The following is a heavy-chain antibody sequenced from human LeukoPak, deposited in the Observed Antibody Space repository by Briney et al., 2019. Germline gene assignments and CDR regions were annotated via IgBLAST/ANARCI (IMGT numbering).Heavy chain of an antibody. CDR2: IYYSGST. D-gene: IGHD6-13*01. J-gene: IGHJ4*02. V-gene: IGHV4-31*03. CDR3: ARVAEGYGSSWYPLTGYFDY. CDR1: GGSISSGGYY. Sequence: SQTLSLTCTVSGGSISSGGYYWSWIRQHPGKGLGWIGYIYYSGSTYYNPSLKSRVTISVDTSKNQFSLKLSSVTAADTAVYYCARVAEGYGSSWYPLTGYFDYWGQGTLVTVSS.